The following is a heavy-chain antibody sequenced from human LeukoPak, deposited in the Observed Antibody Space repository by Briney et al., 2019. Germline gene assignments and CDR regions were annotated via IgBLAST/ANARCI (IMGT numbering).Heavy chain of an antibody. CDR3: ARVSSGSYGLDY. D-gene: IGHD1-26*01. V-gene: IGHV4-34*01. CDR2: INHSGST. Sequence: SETLSLTCAVYGGSFSGYYWSWIRQPPGKGLEWIGEINHSGSTNYNPSLKSRVTISVDTSKNQFSLKLSSVTAADTAVYYCARVSSGSYGLDYWGQGTLVTVSS. CDR1: GGSFSGYY. J-gene: IGHJ4*02.